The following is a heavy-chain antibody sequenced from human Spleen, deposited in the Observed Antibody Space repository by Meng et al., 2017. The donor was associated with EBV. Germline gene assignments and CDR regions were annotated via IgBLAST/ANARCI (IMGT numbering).Heavy chain of an antibody. J-gene: IGHJ4*02. Sequence: RVRFGPGGKNPGASVKGSCKTSGYTFTSFEINWVRQATGQGLEWMGWMRPKSGNTGYAQKFQGRVTLTRNTSISTAYMELTNLRSEDTAIYYCARGKCSTTSCPIDHWGQGTLVTVSS. CDR1: GYTFTSFE. D-gene: IGHD2-2*01. V-gene: IGHV1-8*01. CDR3: ARGKCSTTSCPIDH. CDR2: MRPKSGNT.